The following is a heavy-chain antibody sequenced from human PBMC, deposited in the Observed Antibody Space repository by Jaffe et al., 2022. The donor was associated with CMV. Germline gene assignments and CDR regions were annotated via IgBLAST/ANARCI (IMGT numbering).Heavy chain of an antibody. D-gene: IGHD2-2*01. CDR3: AHSEEYQLLGTFQH. CDR1: GFSLSTSGVG. J-gene: IGHJ1*01. Sequence: QITLKESGPTLVKPTQTLTLTCTFSGFSLSTSGVGVGWIRQPPGKALEWLALIYWNDDKRYSPSLKSRLTITKDTSKNQVVLTMTNMDPVDTATYYCAHSEEYQLLGTFQHWGQGTLVTVSS. CDR2: IYWNDDK. V-gene: IGHV2-5*01.